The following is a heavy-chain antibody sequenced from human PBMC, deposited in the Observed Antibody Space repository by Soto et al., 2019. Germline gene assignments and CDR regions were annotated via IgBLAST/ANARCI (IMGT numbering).Heavy chain of an antibody. J-gene: IGHJ4*02. Sequence: PSETLSLTCAVSGGSISSSNWCSWVRQPPGKGLEWIGEIYPSGSTNYNPSLKSRVTISVDKSKNQFSLKLNSVTAADTAVYYCARKDYYESSGYHYFDYWGQGTLVTVS. CDR3: ARKDYYESSGYHYFDY. CDR1: GGSISSSNW. CDR2: IYPSGST. D-gene: IGHD3-22*01. V-gene: IGHV4-4*02.